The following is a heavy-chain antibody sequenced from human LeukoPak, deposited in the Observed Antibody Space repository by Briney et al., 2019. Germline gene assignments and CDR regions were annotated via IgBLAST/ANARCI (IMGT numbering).Heavy chain of an antibody. CDR1: GFTLSSYA. V-gene: IGHV3-7*01. CDR2: IRQDGSDK. J-gene: IGHJ4*02. CDR3: ARDYRARLDY. Sequence: GSLRLSCAASGFTLSSYAMSWVRQAPGKGLEWVANIRQDGSDKYYVDSVKGRFTISRDNARTSLYLQMNSLRAEDTAVYYCARDYRARLDYWGQGTLVTVSS.